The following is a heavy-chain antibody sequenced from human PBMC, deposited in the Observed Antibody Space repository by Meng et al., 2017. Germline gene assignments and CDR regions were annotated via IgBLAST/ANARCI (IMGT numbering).Heavy chain of an antibody. CDR2: IRSKANSYAT. CDR1: GFTFSGSA. Sequence: GESLKISCAASGFTFSGSAMHWVRQASGKGLEWVGRIRSKANSYATAYAASVKGRFTISRDDSKNTAYLQMNSLKTEDTAVYYCTVEAAAGVGYYGMDVWGQGPTVTVSS. V-gene: IGHV3-73*01. D-gene: IGHD6-13*01. J-gene: IGHJ6*02. CDR3: TVEAAAGVGYYGMDV.